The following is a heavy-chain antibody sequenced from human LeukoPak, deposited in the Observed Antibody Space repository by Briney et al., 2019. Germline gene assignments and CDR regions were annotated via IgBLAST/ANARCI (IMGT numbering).Heavy chain of an antibody. CDR1: GLIVSSNY. CDR2: IYTGGST. J-gene: IGHJ4*02. V-gene: IGHV3-66*01. CDR3: ARVRSGEYFDY. Sequence: GGSLRLSCAASGLIVSSNYMSWVRQATGKGLEWVSVIYTGGSTYYADSVKGRFTISRDNPKNTLYLQMNSLRAEDTAVYYCARVRSGEYFDYWGQGTLVTVSS. D-gene: IGHD6-25*01.